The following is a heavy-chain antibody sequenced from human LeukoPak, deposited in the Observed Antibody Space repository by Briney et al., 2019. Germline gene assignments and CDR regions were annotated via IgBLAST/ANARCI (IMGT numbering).Heavy chain of an antibody. V-gene: IGHV3-7*01. CDR3: VRDTSPAESVKAYDAFDL. CDR1: RITLTSSW. CDR2: IRPDGTIK. D-gene: IGHD2/OR15-2a*01. J-gene: IGHJ3*01. Sequence: PGGSLRLSCTASRITLTSSWMTWVRQAPGKGLEWVASIRPDGTIKHYLDSVNGRFTISRDNAKNSLYLQMDSLRGDGTAVYYCVRDTSPAESVKAYDAFDLWGQGTMVTVSS.